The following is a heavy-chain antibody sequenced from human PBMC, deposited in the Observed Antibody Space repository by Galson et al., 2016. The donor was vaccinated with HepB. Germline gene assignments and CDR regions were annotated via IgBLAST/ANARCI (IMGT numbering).Heavy chain of an antibody. CDR2: ISVGNDKA. J-gene: IGHJ4*02. V-gene: IGHV1-3*01. CDR1: GFTVDNYA. CDR3: ANLLSEILTGYQSFDY. Sequence: SVKVSCKAYGFTVDNYAIHWVRQAPGQRLEWMGWISVGNDKATYSQRFEGRVTFTSDRSATTTYLELSSLKFEDTAVYYCANLLSEILTGYQSFDYWGQGTLVTVSS. D-gene: IGHD3-9*01.